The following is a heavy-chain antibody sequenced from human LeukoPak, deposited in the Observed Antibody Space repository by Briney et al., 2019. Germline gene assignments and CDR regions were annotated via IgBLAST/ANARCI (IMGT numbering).Heavy chain of an antibody. J-gene: IGHJ1*01. D-gene: IGHD1-26*01. CDR3: ARPSSGSYNKFFQH. CDR1: GFTFSSYS. Sequence: GRSLRLSCAASGFTFSSYSMNWVRQAPGKGLEWVSSISSSSSYIYYADSVKGRFTISRDNAKNSLYLQMNSLRAEDTAVYYCARPSSGSYNKFFQHWGQGTLVTVSS. CDR2: ISSSSSYI. V-gene: IGHV3-21*01.